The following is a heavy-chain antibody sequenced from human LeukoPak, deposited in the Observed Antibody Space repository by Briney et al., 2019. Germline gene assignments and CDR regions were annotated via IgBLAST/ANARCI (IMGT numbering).Heavy chain of an antibody. CDR1: GGSISSSSYY. CDR2: IYYSGST. Sequence: SETLSLTCTVSGGSISSSSYYWGWIRQPPGKGLEWIGSIYYSGSTYYNPSLKSRVTISVDTSKNQFSLKLSSVTAADTAVYYCARRRGIVGAIDAFDIWGQGTMVTVSS. CDR3: ARRRGIVGAIDAFDI. D-gene: IGHD1-26*01. V-gene: IGHV4-39*01. J-gene: IGHJ3*02.